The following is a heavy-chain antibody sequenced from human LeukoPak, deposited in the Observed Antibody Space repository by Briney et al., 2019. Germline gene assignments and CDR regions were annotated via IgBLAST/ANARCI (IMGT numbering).Heavy chain of an antibody. Sequence: PGGSLRLSCAASGFTFSSYAMRWVRQAPGKGVEWVSAISGSGGSTYYADSVKGRFNISRDNSNNTLYLQMNSLRAEDTAVYYCANMEGALDYWGQGTLVTVSS. CDR1: GFTFSSYA. V-gene: IGHV3-23*01. D-gene: IGHD3-10*01. CDR3: ANMEGALDY. CDR2: ISGSGGST. J-gene: IGHJ4*02.